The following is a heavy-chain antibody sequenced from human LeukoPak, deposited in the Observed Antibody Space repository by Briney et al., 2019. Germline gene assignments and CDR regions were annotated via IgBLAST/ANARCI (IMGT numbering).Heavy chain of an antibody. Sequence: SETLSLTCTVSGGSISSGSYYWSWIRQPAGKGLEWIGRIYTSGSTNYNPSLKSRVTISVDTSKNQFSLKLSSVTAADTAVYFLSKTAEGGYTLDFFFYHHNDLWGKGTTVTISS. CDR3: SKTAEGGYTLDFFFYHHNDL. V-gene: IGHV4-61*02. CDR2: IYTSGST. J-gene: IGHJ6*03. D-gene: IGHD5-18*01. CDR1: GGSISSGSYY.